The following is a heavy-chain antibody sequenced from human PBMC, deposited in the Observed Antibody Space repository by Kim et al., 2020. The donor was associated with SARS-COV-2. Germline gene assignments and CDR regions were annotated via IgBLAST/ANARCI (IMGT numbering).Heavy chain of an antibody. Sequence: ASVKVSCKASGYTFTSYDINWVRQATGQGHEWMGWMNPNSGNTGYAQKFQGRVTMTRNTSISTAYMELSSLRSEDTAEYYCARGFASIYYYDSSGYYDYWGQGTLVTVSS. CDR3: ARGFASIYYYDSSGYYDY. CDR1: GYTFTSYD. D-gene: IGHD3-22*01. V-gene: IGHV1-8*01. J-gene: IGHJ4*02. CDR2: MNPNSGNT.